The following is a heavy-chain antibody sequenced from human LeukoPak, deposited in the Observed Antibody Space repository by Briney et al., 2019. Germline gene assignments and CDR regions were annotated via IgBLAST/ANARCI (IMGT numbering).Heavy chain of an antibody. Sequence: SETLSLTCTVSGGSVSSGSYYWSWIRQPPGKGLEWIGYIYYSGSTNYNPSLKSRVTTSVDTSKNQFSLKLSSVTAADTAVYYCARDSSYYYYGMDVWGQGTTVTVSS. J-gene: IGHJ6*02. V-gene: IGHV4-61*01. CDR2: IYYSGST. CDR3: ARDSSYYYYGMDV. CDR1: GGSVSSGSYY.